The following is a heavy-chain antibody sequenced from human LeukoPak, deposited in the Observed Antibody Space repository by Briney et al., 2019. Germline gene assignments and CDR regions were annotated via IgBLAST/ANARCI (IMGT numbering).Heavy chain of an antibody. CDR3: ARGSPAGTY. Sequence: PSETLSLTCTVSDGSISSSIHYWSWIRQPPGKGLEWIGSVYYSGSTYYNPSLKSRVTISIDRTKNQFSLKLSSVTAADTAVYFCARGSPAGTYWGQGALVTVSS. D-gene: IGHD1-26*01. CDR2: VYYSGST. V-gene: IGHV4-39*07. CDR1: DGSISSSIHY. J-gene: IGHJ4*02.